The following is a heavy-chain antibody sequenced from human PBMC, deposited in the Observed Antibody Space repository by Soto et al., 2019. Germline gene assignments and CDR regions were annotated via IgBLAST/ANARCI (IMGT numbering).Heavy chain of an antibody. J-gene: IGHJ4*02. CDR1: GGTFSRYG. CDR2: IIPMFAKA. CDR3: TRDGTLYDSSAYYYLY. D-gene: IGHD3-22*01. V-gene: IGHV1-69*13. Sequence: ASVKVSCKASGGTFSRYGISWVRQAPGQGLEWMGGIIPMFAKANYAQKFQDRVTITADESTGTAYMELRSLRFEDTAVYYCTRDGTLYDSSAYYYLYWGQGTLVTVSS.